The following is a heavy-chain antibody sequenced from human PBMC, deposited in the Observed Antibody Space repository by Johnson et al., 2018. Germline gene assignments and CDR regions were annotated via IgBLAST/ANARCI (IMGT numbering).Heavy chain of an antibody. CDR1: GFIFSSYN. CDR3: ARDLVVLGAIRGGAFDM. J-gene: IGHJ3*02. CDR2: ISRSGDHI. V-gene: IGHV3-21*01. D-gene: IGHD2-15*01. Sequence: VQLVQSGGGLVRXGGSLRLTCAASGFIFSSYNVNWVRQAPGKGLEWVASISRSGDHIQYVDSVQGRSIISRDNSKNSLYLQTNSLKAEDTALYYCARDLVVLGAIRGGAFDMWGPGTVVTVSS.